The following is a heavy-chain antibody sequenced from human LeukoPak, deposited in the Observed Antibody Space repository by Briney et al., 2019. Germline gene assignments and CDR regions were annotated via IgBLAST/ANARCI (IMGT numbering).Heavy chain of an antibody. V-gene: IGHV3-7*01. J-gene: IGHJ6*04. CDR1: RFTFSNYW. CDR2: INQDGREK. CDR3: AELVITMIGGV. D-gene: IGHD3-10*02. Sequence: KTGGSLRLSCADSRFTFSNYWMSWLRHGPGNGREWVANINQDGREKYYVDSVKGRFTISRDNAKNSLYLQMNSLRAEDTAVYYCAELVITMIGGVWGKGTTVTISS.